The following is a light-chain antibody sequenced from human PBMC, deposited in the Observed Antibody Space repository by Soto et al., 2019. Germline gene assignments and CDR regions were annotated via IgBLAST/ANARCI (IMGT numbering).Light chain of an antibody. J-gene: IGKJ2*01. CDR2: WAA. CDR1: QSVLYSSNNKNY. Sequence: DIVMTQSPDSLAVSLGERATINCKSSQSVLYSSNNKNYLAWYQQRPGQPPKLLIYWAATRESGVPDRFSGSGSGTDFALPITSLQAEDEAVYYCQPCESTPPTFGQGTKLEIK. CDR3: QPCESTPPT. V-gene: IGKV4-1*01.